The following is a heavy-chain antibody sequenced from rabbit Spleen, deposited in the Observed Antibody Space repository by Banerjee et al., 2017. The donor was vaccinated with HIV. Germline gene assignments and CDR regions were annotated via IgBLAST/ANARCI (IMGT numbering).Heavy chain of an antibody. CDR2: IYSISGSI. V-gene: IGHV1S43*01. CDR1: GFSFSSTDW. J-gene: IGHJ6*01. D-gene: IGHD4-1*01. CDR3: ARDLDDVIGWNFGW. Sequence: QEQLVESGGGLVQPGGSLTLTCTASGFSFSSTDWISWVRQAPGKGLELIGCIYSISGSIWYASWVNGRFTISRSTSLNTVDLKMTSLTAADTATYFCARDLDDVIGWNFGWWGPGTLVTVS.